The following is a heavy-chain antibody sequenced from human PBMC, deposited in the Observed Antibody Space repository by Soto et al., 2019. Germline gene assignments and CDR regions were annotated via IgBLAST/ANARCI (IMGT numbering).Heavy chain of an antibody. CDR2: IYYSGST. Sequence: SETLSLTCTVSGGSISSSSYYWGWIRQPPGKGLEWIGSIYYSGSTYYNPSLKSRVTISVDTSKNQFSLKLSSVTAADTAVYYCASLSFSYGRRTFDYWRQGTLVTVSS. CDR1: GGSISSSSYY. J-gene: IGHJ4*02. V-gene: IGHV4-39*01. CDR3: ASLSFSYGRRTFDY. D-gene: IGHD5-18*01.